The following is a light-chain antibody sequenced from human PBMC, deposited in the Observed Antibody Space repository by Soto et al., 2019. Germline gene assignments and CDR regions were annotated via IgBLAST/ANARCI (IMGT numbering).Light chain of an antibody. Sequence: DIQMTHSPSSLSASVGDRVTITCRASQSISSYLNWYQQKPGKAPKLLIYGASSSQSGVPSRFSGSGSGTDFTLTISSLQPEDVATYYCQKYNSAPRTFGQGTKVDIK. J-gene: IGKJ1*01. CDR2: GAS. CDR3: QKYNSAPRT. CDR1: QSISSY. V-gene: IGKV1-39*01.